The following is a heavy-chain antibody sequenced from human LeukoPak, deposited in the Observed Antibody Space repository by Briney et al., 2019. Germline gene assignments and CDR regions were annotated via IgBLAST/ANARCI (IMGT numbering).Heavy chain of an antibody. CDR3: GMSGDRVPLQDDVFDV. Sequence: GESLKISCKAPGYSFTSYCIGWVRQMPGKGLEWMGIIYPGDSGPTYSPSFQGQVTISVDKSINTAYLQWSSLQASDTAMYYCGMSGDRVPLQDDVFDVWGQGTMVTVST. CDR1: GYSFTSYC. D-gene: IGHD1-26*01. J-gene: IGHJ3*01. V-gene: IGHV5-51*01. CDR2: IYPGDSGP.